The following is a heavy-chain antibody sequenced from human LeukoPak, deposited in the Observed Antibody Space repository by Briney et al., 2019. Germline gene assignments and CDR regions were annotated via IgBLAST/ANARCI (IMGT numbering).Heavy chain of an antibody. D-gene: IGHD3-22*01. CDR2: ISGSGGST. CDR1: GFTFSTYA. V-gene: IGHV3-23*01. Sequence: GGSLRLSCAASGFTFSTYAMSWLRQAPGKGLGWGSSISGSGGSTYSPDSVKGRFIITSDNSKNMHYLQMNSLRAENTAVYFCAKADSMEGASTRSHDSWGQGTLVTVSS. CDR3: AKADSMEGASTRSHDS. J-gene: IGHJ4*02.